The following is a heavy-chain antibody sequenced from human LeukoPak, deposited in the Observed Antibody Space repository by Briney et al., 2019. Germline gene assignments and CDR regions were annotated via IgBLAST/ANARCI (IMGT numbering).Heavy chain of an antibody. CDR3: ANQHMDYFDY. CDR1: GFTFSTYW. V-gene: IGHV3-7*03. J-gene: IGHJ4*02. CDR2: IVPDGSEK. D-gene: IGHD2-21*01. Sequence: PGGSLRLSCAASGFTFSTYWMSWVRQAPGKGLEWVASIVPDGSEKYYVDSVKGRFTISRDNAKNSVYLQMNSLRAEDTAVYYCANQHMDYFDYWGQGTLVTVSS.